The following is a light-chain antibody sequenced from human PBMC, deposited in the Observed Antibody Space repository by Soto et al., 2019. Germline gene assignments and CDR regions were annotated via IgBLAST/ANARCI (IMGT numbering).Light chain of an antibody. CDR3: QHRSNGPSWT. CDR1: QSVGTY. CDR2: DAS. Sequence: ENVLTQSPGTLSLSPGERATLSCRASQSVGTYLAWYQQKPGQAPRLLIFDASKRATGIPARFSGSGSGPVFPPTISSLGTEDLAFYYCQHRSNGPSWTFGGGTKVKI. V-gene: IGKV3-11*01. J-gene: IGKJ1*01.